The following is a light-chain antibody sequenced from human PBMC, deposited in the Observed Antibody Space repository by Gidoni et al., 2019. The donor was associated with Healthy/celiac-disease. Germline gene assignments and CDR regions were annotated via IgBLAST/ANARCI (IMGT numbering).Light chain of an antibody. J-gene: IGLJ2*01. V-gene: IGLV3-1*01. CDR2: QDS. Sequence: SDELTQPTSVSVPPGQTASITCSGDKLGDKYACWYQQKPGQSPVLVIYQDSKRPSGIPERFSGSNSGNTATLTISGTQAMDEADYYCQACDSSTRVFGGGTKLTVL. CDR3: QACDSSTRV. CDR1: KLGDKY.